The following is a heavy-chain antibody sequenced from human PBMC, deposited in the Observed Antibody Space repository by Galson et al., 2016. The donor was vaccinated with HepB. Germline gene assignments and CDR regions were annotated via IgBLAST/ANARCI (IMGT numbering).Heavy chain of an antibody. V-gene: IGHV3-23*01. J-gene: IGHJ1*01. CDR2: ISNSGGTT. CDR1: GFTFSSYA. CDR3: ANSYCTGTACYRWHF. D-gene: IGHD1-1*01. Sequence: SLRLSCAASGFTFSSYAMSWVRQSPGKGLEWVSSISNSGGTTHYADSVKRRFTISRDNSKNTLYLQMNSLTAADAALYYCANSYCTGTACYRWHFRGQGTLVTVSP.